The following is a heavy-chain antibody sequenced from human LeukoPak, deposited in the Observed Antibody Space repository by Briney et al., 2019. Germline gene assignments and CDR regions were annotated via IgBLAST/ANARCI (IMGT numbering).Heavy chain of an antibody. D-gene: IGHD3-10*01. CDR2: INTDGSST. CDR1: GFTFSNAW. J-gene: IGHJ3*02. V-gene: IGHV3-74*01. CDR3: ARDRGAWDAFDI. Sequence: GGSLRLSCAASGFTFSNAWMNWVRQAPGKGLEWVGRINTDGSSTSYADSVKGRFTISRDNAKNTLYLQMNSLRAEDTAVYYCARDRGAWDAFDIWGQGTMVTVSS.